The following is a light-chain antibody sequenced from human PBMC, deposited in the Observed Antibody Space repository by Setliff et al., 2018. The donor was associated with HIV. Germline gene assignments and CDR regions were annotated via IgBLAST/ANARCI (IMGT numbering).Light chain of an antibody. CDR2: DNN. J-gene: IGLJ1*01. V-gene: IGLV1-40*01. Sequence: QSALAQLPSVSGAPGQRVTISCTGTISNIGTGYDVHWYQQLPGTAPKLLIYDNNNRPSGVPDRFSGSKSGTPASLAITGLQAEDEADYYCQSYDSSLSGYVFGTGTKV. CDR3: QSYDSSLSGYV. CDR1: ISNIGTGYD.